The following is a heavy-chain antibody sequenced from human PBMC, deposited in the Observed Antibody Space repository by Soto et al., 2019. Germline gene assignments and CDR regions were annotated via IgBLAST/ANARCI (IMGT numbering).Heavy chain of an antibody. CDR2: IYYSGRT. J-gene: IGHJ4*02. CDR3: ARLKSRGSRSVFDY. Sequence: SETLSLTCTVSGGSISSSSYYWGWIRQPPGKGLEWIGSIYYSGRTYYNPSLKSRVTISVDTSKNQFSLKLSSVTAADTAVYYCARLKSRGSRSVFDYWGQGTLVTVSS. V-gene: IGHV4-39*01. D-gene: IGHD2-2*01. CDR1: GGSISSSSYY.